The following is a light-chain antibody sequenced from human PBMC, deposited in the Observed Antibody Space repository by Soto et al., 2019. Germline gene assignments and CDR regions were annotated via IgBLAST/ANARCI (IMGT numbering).Light chain of an antibody. CDR1: QTISSW. V-gene: IGKV1-5*03. CDR3: QHYNSYSEA. Sequence: DIHMTQSPWSLTRPLGDIVTNTWRASQTISSWLAWYQQKPGKAPKLLIYKASTLKSGVPSRFSGSGSGTEFTLTISSLQPDDFATYYCQHYNSYSEAFGQGTKVDIK. J-gene: IGKJ1*01. CDR2: KAS.